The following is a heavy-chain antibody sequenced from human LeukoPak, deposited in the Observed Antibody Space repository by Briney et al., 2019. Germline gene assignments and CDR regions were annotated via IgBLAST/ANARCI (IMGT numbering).Heavy chain of an antibody. CDR2: ISSSSSYI. V-gene: IGHV3-21*01. Sequence: GGSLRLSCAASGFTFSSYSMNWVRQAPGKGLEWVSSISSSSSYIYYADSVKGRSTISRDIAKNSLYLQMNSLRAEDTAVYYCARDAKYCSSTSCEGDYYYYYMDVWGKGTTVTVSS. D-gene: IGHD2-2*01. J-gene: IGHJ6*03. CDR1: GFTFSSYS. CDR3: ARDAKYCSSTSCEGDYYYYYMDV.